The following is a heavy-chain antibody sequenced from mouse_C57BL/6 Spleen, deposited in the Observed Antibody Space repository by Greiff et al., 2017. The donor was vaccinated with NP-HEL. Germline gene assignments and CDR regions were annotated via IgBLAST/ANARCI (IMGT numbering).Heavy chain of an antibody. V-gene: IGHV1-50*01. CDR3: SRRSALCWYFDV. J-gene: IGHJ1*03. D-gene: IGHD6-1*01. Sequence: QVKLQQPGAELVKPGASVKLSCKASGYTFTSYWMKWVKQRPGQGLEWIGEIDPSDSYTNYNQKFKGTATLTVDTSSSTAYLQRRSLTSSDAAVYYCSRRSALCWYFDVWGTGTTVTVSS. CDR2: IDPSDSYT. CDR1: GYTFTSYW.